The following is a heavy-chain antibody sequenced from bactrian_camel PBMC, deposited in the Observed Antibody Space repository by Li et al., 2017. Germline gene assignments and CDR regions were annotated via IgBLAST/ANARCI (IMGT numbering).Heavy chain of an antibody. Sequence: VQLVESGGGSVQAGGSLRLSCTAPGLTSKRCAMDWHRQATGKQREWVARIDPAGSINYMPTLKGRFTLSKDEAKDTVYLHMDNLTPEDTANYTCQSWGLEQSCSGRGQGTQVTVS. CDR2: IDPAGSI. V-gene: IGHV3S53*01. J-gene: IGHJ4*01. D-gene: IGHD5*01. CDR3: QSWGLEQSCSG. CDR1: GLTSKRCA.